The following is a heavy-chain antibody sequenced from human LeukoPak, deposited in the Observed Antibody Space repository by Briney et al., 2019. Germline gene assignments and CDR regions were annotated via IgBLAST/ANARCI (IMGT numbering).Heavy chain of an antibody. D-gene: IGHD1-26*01. V-gene: IGHV3-21*01. Sequence: GGSLRLSCAASGFTFNSYSMTWVRQAPGKGLEWVSSFTSRSRNIYYADSVKGRFTISRDNAKNSLYLQMNSLRAEDTAVYYCARDGELGSPADAFDIWGQGTMVTVSS. J-gene: IGHJ3*02. CDR3: ARDGELGSPADAFDI. CDR2: FTSRSRNI. CDR1: GFTFNSYS.